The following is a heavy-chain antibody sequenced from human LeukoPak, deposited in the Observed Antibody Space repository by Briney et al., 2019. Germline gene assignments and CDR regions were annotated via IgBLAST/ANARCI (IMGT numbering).Heavy chain of an antibody. CDR1: GFTLSSHG. J-gene: IGHJ4*02. CDR3: AKTGSGWYVDY. Sequence: GGSLRLSCAVSGFTLSSHGMHWVRQAPGKGLEWVAFIRYDGSDKYYADSVKGRFTISRDNSKHTLYLQMNSLGGEDTAVYHCAKTGSGWYVDYWGQGTLVTVSS. D-gene: IGHD6-19*01. CDR2: IRYDGSDK. V-gene: IGHV3-30*02.